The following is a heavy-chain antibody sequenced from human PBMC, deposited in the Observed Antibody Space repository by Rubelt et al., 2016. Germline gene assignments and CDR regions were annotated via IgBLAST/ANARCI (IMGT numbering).Heavy chain of an antibody. J-gene: IGHJ4*02. Sequence: YYADSVKGRFTISRDNSKNTLYLQLNSLRAEDTAVYYCAKDPRKYCSSTSCHGYYFDYWGQGTLVTVSS. V-gene: IGHV3-23*01. D-gene: IGHD2-2*01. CDR3: AKDPRKYCSSTSCHGYYFDY.